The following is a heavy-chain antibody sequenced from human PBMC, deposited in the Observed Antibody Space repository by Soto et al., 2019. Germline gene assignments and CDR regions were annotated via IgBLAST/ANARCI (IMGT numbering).Heavy chain of an antibody. CDR3: ARACGVDYYDRRSSYSDY. CDR2: IYPGDFDI. D-gene: IGHD3-22*01. J-gene: IGHJ4*02. V-gene: IGHV5-51*01. Sequence: VESLKNSCKGSGYKFIHYWIGWVRQVPGKGLEWMGSIYPGDFDIKYGPSFQGQVTISADKSITTVYLQWSSLKASDTGIYYSARACGVDYYDRRSSYSDYWGKGNEVTV. CDR1: GYKFIHYW.